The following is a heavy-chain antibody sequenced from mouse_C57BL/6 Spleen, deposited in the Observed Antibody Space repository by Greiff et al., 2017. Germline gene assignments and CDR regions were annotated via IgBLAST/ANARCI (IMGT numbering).Heavy chain of an antibody. V-gene: IGHV1-61*01. CDR3: ARLGSGLFAY. Sequence: VQLQQPGAELVRPGSSVKLSCKASGYTFTSYWMDWVKQRPGQGLEWIGNIYPSDSETHYNQKFKDKATLTVDKSSSTAYMQLSSLTSEDSAVYYCARLGSGLFAYWGQGTLVTVSA. CDR1: GYTFTSYW. CDR2: IYPSDSET. J-gene: IGHJ3*01. D-gene: IGHD3-2*02.